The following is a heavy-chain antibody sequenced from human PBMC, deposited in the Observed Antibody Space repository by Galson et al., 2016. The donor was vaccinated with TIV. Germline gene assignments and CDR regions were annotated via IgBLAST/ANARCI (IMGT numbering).Heavy chain of an antibody. CDR2: INTRNGNP. D-gene: IGHD4-17*01. CDR3: ARSGDYSYYFYYMDV. Sequence: SVKVSCKASGYSLTSSAMNWVRQAPGQGLEWMGWINTRNGNPTYAQGFTGRFVFSLDASVSTAYLQINSLKPEDTAVYYCARSGDYSYYFYYMDVWAEGTTVTVSS. J-gene: IGHJ6*03. CDR1: GYSLTSSA. V-gene: IGHV7-4-1*02.